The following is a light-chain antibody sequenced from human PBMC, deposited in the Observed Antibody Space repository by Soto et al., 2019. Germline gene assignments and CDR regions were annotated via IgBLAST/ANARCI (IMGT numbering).Light chain of an antibody. J-gene: IGKJ4*01. CDR1: QSVSSSY. CDR3: QQYASSPLT. V-gene: IGKV3-20*01. CDR2: DAS. Sequence: EIEFTQSPGTLSLSPGERATLSCRASQSVSSSYLAWYQQKPGQAPRLLIYDASSRATGIPDRFSGSGSGTDFTLTISRXQPEDFAVYYCQQYASSPLTFGGGTKVDIK.